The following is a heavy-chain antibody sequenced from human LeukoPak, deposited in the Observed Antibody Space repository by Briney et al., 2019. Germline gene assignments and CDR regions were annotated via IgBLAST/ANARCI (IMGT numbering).Heavy chain of an antibody. V-gene: IGHV3-7*01. D-gene: IGHD6-13*01. CDR1: GFTFSDYW. J-gene: IGHJ4*01. Sequence: GGSLRLSCAVSGFTFSDYWMNWVRQAPGKGLEWVASIKQDGGEKSYVDSVKGRFTISRDNTKNSLYLQINSLRAEDTAVYYCARDGTAAGLYFDLWGQGTLVTVSS. CDR2: IKQDGGEK. CDR3: ARDGTAAGLYFDL.